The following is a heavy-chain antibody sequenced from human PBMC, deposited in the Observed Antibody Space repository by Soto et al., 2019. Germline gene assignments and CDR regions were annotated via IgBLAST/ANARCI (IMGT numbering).Heavy chain of an antibody. V-gene: IGHV1-2*04. Sequence: ASVKVSCKASGFSLSDYYMHWVRQAPGQGLEWMGWINPKTGGTKYAQKFQDCVTMTRDTSINTAYLELNRLTSDDTAVYYCARAGTTMVRGVIPGWFDPWGQGTLVTVSS. D-gene: IGHD3-10*01. CDR2: INPKTGGT. J-gene: IGHJ5*02. CDR3: ARAGTTMVRGVIPGWFDP. CDR1: GFSLSDYY.